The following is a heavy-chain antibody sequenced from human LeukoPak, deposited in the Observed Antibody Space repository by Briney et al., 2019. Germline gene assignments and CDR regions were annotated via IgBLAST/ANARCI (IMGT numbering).Heavy chain of an antibody. CDR3: ARTGMTDDYYYMDV. J-gene: IGHJ6*03. V-gene: IGHV4-39*01. Sequence: SETLSLTCTVSGGSISSSSYYWGWIRQPPGKGLEWIGSIYYSGSTYYNPSLKSRVTISVDTSKNQFSLKLSSVTAADTAVYYCARTGMTDDYYYMDVWGKGTTVTISS. CDR1: GGSISSSSYY. D-gene: IGHD2-21*02. CDR2: IYYSGST.